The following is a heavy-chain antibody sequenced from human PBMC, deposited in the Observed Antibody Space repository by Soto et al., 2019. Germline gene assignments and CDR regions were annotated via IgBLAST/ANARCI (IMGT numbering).Heavy chain of an antibody. V-gene: IGHV1-18*04. CDR2: INGDNGNT. CDR1: GYSFSNNG. Sequence: QVQLVQSGAEVKKPGASVKVSCQASGYSFSNNGISWVRQAPGQGVEWMGWINGDNGNTNYAQKFQGRVTMTTDTSTSTAYMELRSLRSDDTAVYYCARDLGDGDYGTDFWGQGTLVTVSS. D-gene: IGHD4-17*01. CDR3: ARDLGDGDYGTDF. J-gene: IGHJ4*02.